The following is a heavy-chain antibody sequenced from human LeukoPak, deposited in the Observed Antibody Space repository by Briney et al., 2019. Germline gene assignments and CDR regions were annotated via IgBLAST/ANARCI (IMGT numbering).Heavy chain of an antibody. CDR2: IYYSGST. J-gene: IGHJ5*02. D-gene: IGHD6-19*01. CDR1: GGSISSSSYY. Sequence: PSETLSLTCTVSGGSISSSSYYWGWIRQPPGKGLEWIGSIYYSGSTYYNPSLKSRVTTSVDTSKNQFSLKLSSVTAADTAVYYCARDRGYSSGWSRKNWFDPWGQGTLVTVSS. CDR3: ARDRGYSSGWSRKNWFDP. V-gene: IGHV4-39*07.